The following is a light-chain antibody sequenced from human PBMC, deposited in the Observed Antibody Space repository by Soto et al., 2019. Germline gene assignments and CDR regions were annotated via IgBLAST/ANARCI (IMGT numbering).Light chain of an antibody. V-gene: IGKV1-39*01. Sequence: DIEMTQSPSSLSASQGDRVTITCRASQSISSYLNWYQQKPGKAPKLLIYAASSLQSGVPSRFSGSGSGTDFTLTISSLQPEDFATYYCQQSYSTPLPFGGGTNVDIK. CDR2: AAS. J-gene: IGKJ4*01. CDR3: QQSYSTPLP. CDR1: QSISSY.